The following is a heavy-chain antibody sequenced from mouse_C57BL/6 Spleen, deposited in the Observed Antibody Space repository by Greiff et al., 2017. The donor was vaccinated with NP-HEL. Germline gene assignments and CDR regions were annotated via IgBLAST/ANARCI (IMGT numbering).Heavy chain of an antibody. CDR1: GYAFSSYW. D-gene: IGHD1-1*01. Sequence: QVQLQQSGAELVKPGASVKISCKASGYAFSSYWMNWVKQRPGKGLEWIGQIYPGDGDTNYNGKFKGKATLTADKSSSTAYMQLSSLTSEDSAVYFCARGGYGQAWFAYWGQGTLVTVSA. J-gene: IGHJ3*01. V-gene: IGHV1-80*01. CDR3: ARGGYGQAWFAY. CDR2: IYPGDGDT.